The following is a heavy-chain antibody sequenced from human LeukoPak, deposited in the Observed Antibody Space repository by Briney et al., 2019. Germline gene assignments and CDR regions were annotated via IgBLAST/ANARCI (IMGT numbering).Heavy chain of an antibody. J-gene: IGHJ4*02. Sequence: GGSLRLSCAASGFTFSSYSMSWVRQAPGKGLEWVSSITSTSDYIYYADSVKGRFTISRDNSKNTLYLQMNSLRAEDTAVYYCAKLSGRLKTVVTPRENFDYWGQGTLVTVSS. V-gene: IGHV3-21*04. CDR1: GFTFSSYS. CDR3: AKLSGRLKTVVTPRENFDY. CDR2: ITSTSDYI. D-gene: IGHD4-23*01.